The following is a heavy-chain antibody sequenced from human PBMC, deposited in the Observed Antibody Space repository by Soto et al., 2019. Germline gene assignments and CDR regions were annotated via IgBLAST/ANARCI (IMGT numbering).Heavy chain of an antibody. CDR1: GYTFTGYY. CDR2: INPNSGGT. D-gene: IGHD3-9*01. Sequence: ASVKVSCKASGYTFTGYYMHWVRQAPGQGLEWMGWINPNSGGTNYAQKFQGWVTMTRDTSISTAYMELSRLRSDDTAVYYCASSGVETYYDILTGRLLLDYWGQGTLVTVSS. J-gene: IGHJ4*02. CDR3: ASSGVETYYDILTGRLLLDY. V-gene: IGHV1-2*04.